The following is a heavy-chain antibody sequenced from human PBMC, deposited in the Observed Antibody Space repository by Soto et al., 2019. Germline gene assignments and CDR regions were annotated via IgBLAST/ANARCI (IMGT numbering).Heavy chain of an antibody. CDR2: ISSSGSTI. D-gene: IGHD2-21*02. J-gene: IGHJ4*02. CDR3: ARDEIGVVVTATFDY. Sequence: CAACGFTFSSYEMNGVRQAPGKGLEWVSYISSSGSTIYYADSVKGRFTISRDNAKNSLYLQMNSLRAEDTAVYYCARDEIGVVVTATFDYWGQGTMVTVSS. V-gene: IGHV3-48*03. CDR1: GFTFSSYE.